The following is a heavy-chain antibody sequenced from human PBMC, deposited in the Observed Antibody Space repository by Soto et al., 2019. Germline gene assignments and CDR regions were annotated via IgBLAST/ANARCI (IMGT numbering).Heavy chain of an antibody. V-gene: IGHV1-69*13. D-gene: IGHD6-19*01. CDR1: GGTFSSYA. J-gene: IGHJ5*02. Sequence: GASVKVSFKASGGTFSSYAISWVRQAPGQGLEWMGGIIPIFGTANYAQKFQGRVTITADESTSTAYMELSSLRSEDTAVYYCARKPLYSSGWFDPWGQGTLVTVSS. CDR2: IIPIFGTA. CDR3: ARKPLYSSGWFDP.